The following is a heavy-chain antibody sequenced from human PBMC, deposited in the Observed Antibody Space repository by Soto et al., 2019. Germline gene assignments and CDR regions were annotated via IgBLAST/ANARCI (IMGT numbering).Heavy chain of an antibody. J-gene: IGHJ3*02. Sequence: QVQLVESGGGVVQPGRSLGLSCAASGFTFSSYGMHWVRQAPGKGLEWVAVISYDGSNKYYADSVKGRFTISRDNSKNTLYLQMNSLRAEDTAVYYCAKSGTLEEGATREDAFDIWGQGTMVTVSS. CDR2: ISYDGSNK. D-gene: IGHD1-26*01. CDR3: AKSGTLEEGATREDAFDI. CDR1: GFTFSSYG. V-gene: IGHV3-30*18.